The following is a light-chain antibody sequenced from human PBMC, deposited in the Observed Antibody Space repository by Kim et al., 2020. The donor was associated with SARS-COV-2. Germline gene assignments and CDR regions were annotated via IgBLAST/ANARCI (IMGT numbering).Light chain of an antibody. Sequence: DIQMTQSPSSLPASVGDRVTITCRASQGIRNSLAWYQQKPGKVPKLLIFAASTLQSGVPSRFSGSGSGTDFTLTISNLQPEDVATYYCEKYNGVPLTFGGGTKVDIK. CDR3: EKYNGVPLT. CDR1: QGIRNS. V-gene: IGKV1-27*01. CDR2: AAS. J-gene: IGKJ4*01.